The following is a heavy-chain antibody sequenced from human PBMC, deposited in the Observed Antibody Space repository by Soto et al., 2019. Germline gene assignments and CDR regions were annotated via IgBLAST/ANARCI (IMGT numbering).Heavy chain of an antibody. CDR3: ARAGGSSSSYYYYYYGMDV. CDR1: GDSVSSNSAA. CDR2: TYYRSKWYN. V-gene: IGHV6-1*01. D-gene: IGHD6-6*01. J-gene: IGHJ6*02. Sequence: PSQTLSLTCAISGDSVSSNSAAWNWIRQSPSRGLEWLGRTYYRSKWYNDYAVSVKSRITINPDTSKNQFSLQLNSVTPEDTAVYYCARAGGSSSSYYYYYYGMDVWGQGTTVTVS.